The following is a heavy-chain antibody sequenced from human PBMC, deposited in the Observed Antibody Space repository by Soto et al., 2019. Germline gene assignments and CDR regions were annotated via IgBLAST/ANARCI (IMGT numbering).Heavy chain of an antibody. V-gene: IGHV3-7*03. J-gene: IGHJ2*01. CDR1: GFTFSNYW. D-gene: IGHD6-13*01. Sequence: GGSLRLSCAASGFTFSNYWMNWVRQAPGKGLEWVANIKEDGSEKYYVDSVKGRFTISRDNAKNSLYLQMNSLRAEDTAIYYCARIIAAAGGRRYFDLWGRGTLVTVPQ. CDR2: IKEDGSEK. CDR3: ARIIAAAGGRRYFDL.